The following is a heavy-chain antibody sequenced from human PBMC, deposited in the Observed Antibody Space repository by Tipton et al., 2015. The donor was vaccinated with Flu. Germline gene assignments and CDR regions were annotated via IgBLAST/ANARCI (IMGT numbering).Heavy chain of an antibody. J-gene: IGHJ4*02. CDR2: ISYDGSNK. CDR1: GFTFSSYG. Sequence: CAASGFTFSSYGMHWVRQAPGKGLEWVAVISYDGSNKYYADSVKGRFTISRDNSKNTLYLQMNSLRAEDTAVYYCAKDRDDFWSGYRVLDYWGQGTLVTVSS. CDR3: AKDRDDFWSGYRVLDY. V-gene: IGHV3-30*18. D-gene: IGHD3-3*01.